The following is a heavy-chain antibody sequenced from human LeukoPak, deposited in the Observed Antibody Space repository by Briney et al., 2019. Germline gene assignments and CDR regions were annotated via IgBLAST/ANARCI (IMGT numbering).Heavy chain of an antibody. J-gene: IGHJ3*02. CDR2: TYCRSKWYN. V-gene: IGHV6-1*01. CDR1: GDSVSSNSAA. CDR3: ARAKYSSSRDAFDI. Sequence: SQTLSLTCAISGDSVSSNSAAWNWTRQSPSRGLEWLGRTYCRSKWYNDYAVSVKSRITINPDTSKNQFSLQLNSVTPEDTAVYYCARAKYSSSRDAFDIWGQGTMVTVSS. D-gene: IGHD6-6*01.